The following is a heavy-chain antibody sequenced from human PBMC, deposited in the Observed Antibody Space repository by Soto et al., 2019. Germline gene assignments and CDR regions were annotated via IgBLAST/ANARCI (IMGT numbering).Heavy chain of an antibody. CDR3: ARAHYYYGMDV. J-gene: IGHJ6*01. CDR2: IYQSGSS. Sequence: SETLSLTCGVSGGSISSGGYSWNWIRQPPGKGLEWIGYIYQSGSSYYDPSLKSRVTISIDRSKNQFSLKLSSVTAADTAMYYCARAHYYYGMDVWGQGTTVTVSS. V-gene: IGHV4-30-2*01. CDR1: GGSISSGGYS.